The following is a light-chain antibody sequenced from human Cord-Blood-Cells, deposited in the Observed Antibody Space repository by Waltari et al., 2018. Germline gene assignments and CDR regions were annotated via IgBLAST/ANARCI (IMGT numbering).Light chain of an antibody. J-gene: IGKJ3*01. Sequence: EIVLTQSPATLSLSLGERATRSCKASQSVSSYLAWYQQKPGQAPWLLIYDASNRATGIPARFSGSESRTDFTLTISSLEPEDFAVNYCQQRSNWRGFTFGPGTKVDIK. CDR3: QQRSNWRGFT. V-gene: IGKV3-11*01. CDR1: QSVSSY. CDR2: DAS.